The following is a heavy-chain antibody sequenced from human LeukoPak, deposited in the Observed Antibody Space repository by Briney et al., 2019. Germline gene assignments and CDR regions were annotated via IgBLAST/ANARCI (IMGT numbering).Heavy chain of an antibody. CDR2: VSGSGDNT. CDR3: AKLHVLTTGYYFDY. Sequence: GGSLRLSCAASGFTFSSYAMSWVRQAPGKGLEWVSAVSGSGDNTYYADSVKGRFTIPRDNSKNTLYLQMNSLRAEDTAVYYCAKLHVLTTGYYFDYWGQGTLVTVSS. CDR1: GFTFSSYA. V-gene: IGHV3-23*01. J-gene: IGHJ4*02. D-gene: IGHD4/OR15-4a*01.